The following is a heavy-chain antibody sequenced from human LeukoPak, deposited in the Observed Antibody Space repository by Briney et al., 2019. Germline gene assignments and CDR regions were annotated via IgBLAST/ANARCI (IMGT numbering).Heavy chain of an antibody. CDR2: ISSSSSYI. J-gene: IGHJ4*02. CDR3: AGDGTAVGINYDY. D-gene: IGHD6-13*01. V-gene: IGHV3-21*04. Sequence: GWSLRLSCAASGFTFSSYNMNWVRQAPGKGLEWVSSISSSSSYIYYADSVKGRFTISRDNAKNSLYLQMNSLRAEDTAVYYCAGDGTAVGINYDYWGQGTLVTVSS. CDR1: GFTFSSYN.